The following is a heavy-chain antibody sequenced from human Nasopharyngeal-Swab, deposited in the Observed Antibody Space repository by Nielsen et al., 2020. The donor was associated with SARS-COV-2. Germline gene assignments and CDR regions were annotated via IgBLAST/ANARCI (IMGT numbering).Heavy chain of an antibody. CDR2: MNPNSGNT. CDR3: ARTYYYDSSGYYDY. D-gene: IGHD3-22*01. J-gene: IGHJ4*02. V-gene: IGHV1-8*01. Sequence: WVRQAPGQGLEWMGWMNPNSGNTGYAQKFQGRVTMTRNTSISTAYMELSSLRSDDTAVYYCARTYYYDSSGYYDYWGQGTLVTVSS.